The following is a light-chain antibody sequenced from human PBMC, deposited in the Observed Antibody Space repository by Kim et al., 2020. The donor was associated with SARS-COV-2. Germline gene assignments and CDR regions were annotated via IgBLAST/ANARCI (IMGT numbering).Light chain of an antibody. CDR2: GKN. J-gene: IGLJ2*01. CDR1: SLRRYY. Sequence: SSELTQDPAVSVALGQTVRITCQGDSLRRYYASWYQQKPGQAHVLVIYGKNKRTSGIPDRFSGSSSGNKASLTITGAQAEDEADYYCNSRDSSGNHRFGG. CDR3: NSRDSSGNHR. V-gene: IGLV3-19*01.